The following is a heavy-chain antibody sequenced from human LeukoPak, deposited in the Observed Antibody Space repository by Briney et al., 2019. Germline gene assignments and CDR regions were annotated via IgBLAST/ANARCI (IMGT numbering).Heavy chain of an antibody. CDR3: ARDYGSGSYANWFDP. D-gene: IGHD3-10*01. J-gene: IGHJ5*02. CDR2: IYTSGST. Sequence: PSETLSLTCTVSGGSISSYYWSWIRQPAGKGLEWIGRIYTSGSTNYNPSLKSRVTMSVDTSKNQFSLKLSSVTAADTVVYYCARDYGSGSYANWFDPWGQGTLVTVSS. CDR1: GGSISSYY. V-gene: IGHV4-4*07.